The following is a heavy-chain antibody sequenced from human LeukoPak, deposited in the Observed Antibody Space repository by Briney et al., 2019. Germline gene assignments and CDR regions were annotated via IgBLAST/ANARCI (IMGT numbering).Heavy chain of an antibody. D-gene: IGHD6-6*01. CDR2: IYSGGST. CDR3: ARVRRSSFTGGWYFDL. J-gene: IGHJ2*01. V-gene: IGHV3-53*01. CDR1: GFTVSSNY. Sequence: GGSLRLSCAASGFTVSSNYMSWVRQAPGKGLEWVSVIYSGGSTYYADSVKGRFTISRDNSKNTLYLQMNSLRAEDTAVYYCARVRRSSFTGGWYFDLWGRGTLVTVSS.